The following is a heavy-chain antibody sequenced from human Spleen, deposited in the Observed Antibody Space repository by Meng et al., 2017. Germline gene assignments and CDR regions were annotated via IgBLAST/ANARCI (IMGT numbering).Heavy chain of an antibody. Sequence: GGSLRLSCAASGFTFSSYGMHWVRQAPGKGLEWVAVISYDGNNKYYADSVKGRFTISRDNPKNTLYLQMNSLRADDTAAYYCAKVRKLKVVVDAFDIWGQGTVVTVSS. J-gene: IGHJ3*02. V-gene: IGHV3-30*06. CDR1: GFTFSSYG. CDR3: AKVRKLKVVVDAFDI. D-gene: IGHD3-22*01. CDR2: ISYDGNNK.